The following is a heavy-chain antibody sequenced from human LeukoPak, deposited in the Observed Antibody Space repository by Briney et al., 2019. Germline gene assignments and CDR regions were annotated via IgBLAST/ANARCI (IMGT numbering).Heavy chain of an antibody. CDR1: GGSLSGYY. CDR3: ARDIPVAGTFDY. V-gene: IGHV4-31*11. J-gene: IGHJ4*02. CDR2: IYYSGST. D-gene: IGHD6-19*01. Sequence: PSETLSLTCAVYGGSLSGYYWSWIRQHPGKGLEWIGYIYYSGSTYYNPSLKSRVTISVDTSKNQFSLKLSSVTAADTAVYYCARDIPVAGTFDYWGQGTLVTVSS.